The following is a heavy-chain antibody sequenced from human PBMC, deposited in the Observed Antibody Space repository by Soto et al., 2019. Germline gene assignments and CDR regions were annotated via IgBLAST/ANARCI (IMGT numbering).Heavy chain of an antibody. Sequence: QVQLVQSGAEVKKPGASVKVSCKASGYTFTSYYMHWVRQAPGQGLEWMGIINPSGGSTSYAQKFQGRVNMTRDTSTSTVYMELSSLRSEDTAVYYCARDQAGVSLPTAEYFQHWGQGTLVTVSS. V-gene: IGHV1-46*03. CDR3: ARDQAGVSLPTAEYFQH. CDR1: GYTFTSYY. D-gene: IGHD2-15*01. J-gene: IGHJ1*01. CDR2: INPSGGST.